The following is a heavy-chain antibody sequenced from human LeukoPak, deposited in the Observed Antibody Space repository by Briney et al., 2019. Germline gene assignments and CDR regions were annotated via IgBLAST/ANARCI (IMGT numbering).Heavy chain of an antibody. D-gene: IGHD1-20*01. Sequence: GGSLRLSCSASGFTFSTYALHWVRQAPGIGLRSVASVSSDGSGTYYADSVKCRFTISRDNSKNTLYLQMGSLRTEDTAVYYCVKDQSISGYFDFWGQGTLVTVSS. V-gene: IGHV3-64D*09. CDR3: VKDQSISGYFDF. J-gene: IGHJ4*02. CDR2: VSSDGSGT. CDR1: GFTFSTYA.